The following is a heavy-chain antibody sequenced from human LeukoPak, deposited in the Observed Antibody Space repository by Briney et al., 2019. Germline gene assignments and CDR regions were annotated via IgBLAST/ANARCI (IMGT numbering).Heavy chain of an antibody. Sequence: PGGSLRLSCAASGFTFSSYGMHWVRQAPGKRLEWVAVIWYDGSNKYYADSVKGRFTISRDNSKNTLYLQMNSLRAEDTAVYYCARDPSITMVRGVIINYGMDVWGQGTTVTVSS. J-gene: IGHJ6*02. CDR2: IWYDGSNK. CDR1: GFTFSSYG. CDR3: ARDPSITMVRGVIINYGMDV. V-gene: IGHV3-33*01. D-gene: IGHD3-10*01.